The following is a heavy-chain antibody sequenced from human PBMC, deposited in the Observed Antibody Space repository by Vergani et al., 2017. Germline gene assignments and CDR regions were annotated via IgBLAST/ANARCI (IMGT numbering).Heavy chain of an antibody. CDR1: GGSMSGYY. Sequence: QVRLQESGPGLVKSSDTLSLTCSVFGGSMSGYYRSWIRQPPGKELEWIGYMYHSGSTNYKPSLETRVTISGDTSKNQFSLKLNCVTAADTAVYYCGRVADFYGLGSCLLDLWVQGSLVTVSS. CDR2: MYHSGST. J-gene: IGHJ5*02. D-gene: IGHD3-10*01. V-gene: IGHV4-59*07. CDR3: GRVADFYGLGSCLLDL.